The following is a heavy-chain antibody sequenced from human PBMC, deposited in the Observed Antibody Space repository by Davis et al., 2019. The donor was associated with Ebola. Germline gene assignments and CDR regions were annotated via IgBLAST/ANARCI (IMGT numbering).Heavy chain of an antibody. CDR2: TYYRSKWYN. Sequence: SETLSLTCAISGDSVSSNSVVWNWIKQSPSRGLEWLGRTYYRSKWYNDYAVSVKSRITINPDASKNQFSLQLNPVTPDDTAVYYCARDLNWFDSWGQGTLVTVAS. CDR3: ARDLNWFDS. V-gene: IGHV6-1*01. J-gene: IGHJ5*01. CDR1: GDSVSSNSVV.